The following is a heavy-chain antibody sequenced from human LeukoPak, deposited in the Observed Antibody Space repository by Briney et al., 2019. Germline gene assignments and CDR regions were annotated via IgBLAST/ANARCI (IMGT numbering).Heavy chain of an antibody. CDR1: GGSISSYY. V-gene: IGHV4-59*01. CDR2: IYYSGST. J-gene: IGHJ3*02. D-gene: IGHD6-19*01. CDR3: ARCLYSSGWETGAFDI. Sequence: SETLSLTCTVSGGSISSYYWSWIRQPPGKGLEWIGYIYYSGSTNYNPSLKSRVTISVGTSKNQFSLKLSSVTAADTAVYYCARCLYSSGWETGAFDIWGQGTMVTVSS.